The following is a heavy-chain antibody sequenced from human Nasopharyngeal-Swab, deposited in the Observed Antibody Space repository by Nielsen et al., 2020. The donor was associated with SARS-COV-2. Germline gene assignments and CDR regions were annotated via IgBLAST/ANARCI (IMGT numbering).Heavy chain of an antibody. D-gene: IGHD3-16*01. J-gene: IGHJ6*02. Sequence: ASVKVSCKASGYTFTSYAMHWVRQAPGQRLEWMGRISANTGGTDYAQIFQGRVTMTRDTSITTVYMELGRLRSDDTAVYYCARGGDAWGVEGLYALDVWGQGTTVTVSS. V-gene: IGHV1-2*06. CDR3: ARGGDAWGVEGLYALDV. CDR2: ISANTGGT. CDR1: GYTFTSYA.